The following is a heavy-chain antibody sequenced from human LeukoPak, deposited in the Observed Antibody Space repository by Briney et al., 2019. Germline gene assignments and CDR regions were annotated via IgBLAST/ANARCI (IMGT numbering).Heavy chain of an antibody. CDR2: MNPNSGNT. Sequence: ASVKVSCKASGYTFTSYDINWVRQATGQGLEWMGWMNPNSGNTGYAQKFQGRVTITRNTSISTAYMELSSLRSEDKAVYYCARVDNWNYEDYWGQGTLVTVSS. J-gene: IGHJ4*02. CDR3: ARVDNWNYEDY. V-gene: IGHV1-8*03. D-gene: IGHD1-7*01. CDR1: GYTFTSYD.